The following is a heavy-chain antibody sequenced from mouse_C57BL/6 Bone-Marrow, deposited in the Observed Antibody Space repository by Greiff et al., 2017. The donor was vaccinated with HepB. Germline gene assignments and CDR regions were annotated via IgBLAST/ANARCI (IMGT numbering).Heavy chain of an antibody. CDR1: GYSFTGYY. D-gene: IGHD2-4*01. J-gene: IGHJ4*01. CDR3: ARPLYYDYDGGYYYAMDY. CDR2: INPSTGGT. Sequence: EVQGVESGPELVKPGASVKISCKASGYSFTGYYMNWVKQSPEKSLEWIGEINPSTGGTTYNQKFKAKATLTVDKSSSTAYMQLKSLTSEDSAVYYCARPLYYDYDGGYYYAMDYWGQGTSVTVSS. V-gene: IGHV1-42*01.